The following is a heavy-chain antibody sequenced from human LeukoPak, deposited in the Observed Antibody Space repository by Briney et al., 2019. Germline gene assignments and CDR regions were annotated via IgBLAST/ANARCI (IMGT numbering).Heavy chain of an antibody. Sequence: PSETLSLTCTVSGGAISSSSYYWGWIRQPPGKGLEWIGSIYHSGSSYYNPSLKSRVTISVDTSKNQFSLKLSSVTAADTAVYYCARHSSYSGNFDYWGQGTLVTVSS. CDR2: IYHSGSS. CDR3: ARHSSYSGNFDY. CDR1: GGAISSSSYY. J-gene: IGHJ4*02. D-gene: IGHD3-10*01. V-gene: IGHV4-39*01.